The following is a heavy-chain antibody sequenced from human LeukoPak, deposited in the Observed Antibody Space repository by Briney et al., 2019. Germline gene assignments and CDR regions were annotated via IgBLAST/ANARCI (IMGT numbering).Heavy chain of an antibody. D-gene: IGHD3-10*01. J-gene: IGHJ4*02. Sequence: PGGSLRLFCAASGFTFSSYWMSWVRQAPGKGLEWVANIKQDGSEKYYVDSVKGRFTISRDNAKNSLYLQMNSLRAEDTAVYYCASVYYGYYFDYWGQGTLVTVSS. CDR1: GFTFSSYW. CDR2: IKQDGSEK. V-gene: IGHV3-7*01. CDR3: ASVYYGYYFDY.